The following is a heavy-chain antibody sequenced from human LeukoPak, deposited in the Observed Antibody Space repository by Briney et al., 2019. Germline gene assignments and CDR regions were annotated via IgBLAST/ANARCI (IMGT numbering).Heavy chain of an antibody. CDR1: GGSISRSSYY. D-gene: IGHD3-22*01. V-gene: IGHV4-39*01. CDR2: IYYSGST. Sequence: SETLSLTCTVSGGSISRSSYYWGWIRQPPGKGLEWIGSIYYSGSTYYNPSLKSRVTISVDTSKNQFSLKLSSVTAADTAVYYCARLGHYYDSSGSNFDYWGQGTLVTVSS. CDR3: ARLGHYYDSSGSNFDY. J-gene: IGHJ4*02.